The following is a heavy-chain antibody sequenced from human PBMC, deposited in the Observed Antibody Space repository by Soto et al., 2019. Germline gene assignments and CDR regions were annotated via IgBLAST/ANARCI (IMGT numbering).Heavy chain of an antibody. CDR2: ISYDGSNK. D-gene: IGHD4-4*01. V-gene: IGHV3-30*18. J-gene: IGHJ6*03. Sequence: QVQLVESGGGVVQPGRSLRLSCAASGFTFSTYAMHWVRQAPGKGLEWVSVISYDGSNKFYANSVEGRFTISRDDSKSTLYLQMDSLGGADTAIYYCAKDPRQYDHGPRASNYYFFYMDVWGKGTTVTVSS. CDR3: AKDPRQYDHGPRASNYYFFYMDV. CDR1: GFTFSTYA.